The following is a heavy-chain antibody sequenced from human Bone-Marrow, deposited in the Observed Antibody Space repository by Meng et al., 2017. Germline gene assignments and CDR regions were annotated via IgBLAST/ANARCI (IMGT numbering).Heavy chain of an antibody. CDR3: ARDFTDYYDSSGYYL. CDR2: INTNTGSP. V-gene: IGHV7-4-1*02. J-gene: IGHJ4*02. Sequence: ASVKVSCKASGYTFTSYAMNWVRQAPGQGLEWMGWINTNTGSPTYAQGFTGRFVFSLDTSVSTAYLQISSLKAEDTAVYYCARDFTDYYDSSGYYLWGQGTLVTVSS. CDR1: GYTFTSYA. D-gene: IGHD3-22*01.